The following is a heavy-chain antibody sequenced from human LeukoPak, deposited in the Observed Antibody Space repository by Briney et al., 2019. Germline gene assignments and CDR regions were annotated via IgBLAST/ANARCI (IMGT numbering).Heavy chain of an antibody. Sequence: SETLSLTCTVSGGSISSSSYYWGWIRQPPGKGLEWIGYIYYSGSTSYNPSLKSRVTISVDTSKNQFSLRLNSVTAADTAVYYCARGYGGNRDYYYYYMDVWGKGTTVTVSS. CDR2: IYYSGST. V-gene: IGHV4-61*05. D-gene: IGHD4-23*01. CDR1: GGSISSSSYY. CDR3: ARGYGGNRDYYYYYMDV. J-gene: IGHJ6*03.